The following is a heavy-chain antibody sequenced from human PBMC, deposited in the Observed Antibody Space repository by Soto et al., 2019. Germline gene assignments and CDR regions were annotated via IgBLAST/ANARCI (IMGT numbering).Heavy chain of an antibody. Sequence: QVQLQESGPGLVKPSQTLSLTCTVSGGSISSGDYYWSWIRQPPGKGLEWIGYIYYSGSTYYNPSLESRVTISVDTSKNQFSRKLSSVTAADTAVYYCAIDKLDYYESSATGYWVQGTLVTVSS. CDR1: GGSISSGDYY. CDR2: IYYSGST. J-gene: IGHJ4*02. V-gene: IGHV4-30-4*01. D-gene: IGHD3-22*01. CDR3: AIDKLDYYESSATGY.